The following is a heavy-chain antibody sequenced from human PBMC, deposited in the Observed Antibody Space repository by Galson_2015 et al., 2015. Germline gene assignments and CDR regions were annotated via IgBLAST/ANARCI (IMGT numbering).Heavy chain of an antibody. J-gene: IGHJ6*02. D-gene: IGHD3-3*01. Sequence: SLRLSCAASGFTFSNAWMSWVRQAPGKGLEWVGRIKSKTDGGTTDYAAPVKGRFTISRDDSKNTLYLQMNSLKTEDTAVYYCTTGQDYDFLDYYGMDVWGQGTTVTVSS. CDR1: GFTFSNAW. CDR2: IKSKTDGGTT. CDR3: TTGQDYDFLDYYGMDV. V-gene: IGHV3-15*01.